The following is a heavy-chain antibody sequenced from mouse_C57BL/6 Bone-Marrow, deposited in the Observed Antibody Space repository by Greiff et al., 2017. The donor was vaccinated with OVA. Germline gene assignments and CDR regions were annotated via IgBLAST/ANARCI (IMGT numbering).Heavy chain of an antibody. Sequence: EVKLVESGGGLVQPGGSLKLSCAASGFTFSDYYMYWVRQTPEKRLEWVAYISNGGGSTYYPDTVKGRFTISRDNAKNTLYLQMSRLKSEDTAKYYCARRGTGRGVFCDYWGQGTTLTVSS. CDR1: GFTFSDYY. J-gene: IGHJ2*01. CDR2: ISNGGGST. D-gene: IGHD4-1*01. V-gene: IGHV5-12*01. CDR3: ARRGTGRGVFCDY.